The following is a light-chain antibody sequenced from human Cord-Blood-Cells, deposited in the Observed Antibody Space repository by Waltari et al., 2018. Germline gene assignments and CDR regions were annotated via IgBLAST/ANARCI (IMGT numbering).Light chain of an antibody. V-gene: IGLV1-40*01. CDR2: GNS. J-gene: IGLJ2*01. CDR3: QSYDSSLSGSV. CDR1: SSNTGAGYA. Sequence: QSVLTQPPSVSGAPGQRVTLSCTGSSSNTGAGYAVHWYQQLPGTAPKLLIYGNSNRPSGVPDRFSGSKSGTSASLAITGLQAEDEADYYCQSYDSSLSGSVFGGGTKLTVL.